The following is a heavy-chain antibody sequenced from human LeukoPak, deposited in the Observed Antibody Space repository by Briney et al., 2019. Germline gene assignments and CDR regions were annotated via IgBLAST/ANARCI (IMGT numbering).Heavy chain of an antibody. Sequence: SQTLSLTCAISGDSVSSNSAAWNWIRQSPSRGLEWLGRTYYRSKWYNDYAVSVKSRITINPDTSKNQFSLQLNSVTAEDTAVYYCARDRVAVAGTKYYYYYYGMDVWGQGTTVTVSS. D-gene: IGHD6-19*01. V-gene: IGHV6-1*01. CDR3: ARDRVAVAGTKYYYYYYGMDV. CDR2: TYYRSKWYN. CDR1: GDSVSSNSAA. J-gene: IGHJ6*02.